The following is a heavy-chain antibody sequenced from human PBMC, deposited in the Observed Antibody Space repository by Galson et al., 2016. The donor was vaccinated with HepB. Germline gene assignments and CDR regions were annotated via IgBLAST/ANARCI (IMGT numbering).Heavy chain of an antibody. Sequence: SLRLSCAASGFTLSSSWMSWVRQAPGGGLEWVANIKQDGIEKYYVDSVKGRFTISRDDAKNSVFLQMNSLRAEDTALYYCAKGGRILWDAMDVGGQGPTVTVSS. CDR1: GFTLSSSW. CDR2: IKQDGIEK. J-gene: IGHJ6*02. D-gene: IGHD2/OR15-2a*01. V-gene: IGHV3-7*01. CDR3: AKGGRILWDAMDV.